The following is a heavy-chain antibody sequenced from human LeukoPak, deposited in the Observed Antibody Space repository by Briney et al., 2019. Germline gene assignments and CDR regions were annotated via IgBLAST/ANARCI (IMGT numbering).Heavy chain of an antibody. CDR1: GYSFSSYW. V-gene: IGHV5-51*01. D-gene: IGHD1-14*01. Sequence: GESLKISCKGSGYSFSSYWIGWVRQVPGKGLELVGTIYPGDSDTRYSPTFQGQVTISADKSISTAYLQRSRLKASDTAMYYCVRQDEPIDFWGQGTRVTVSS. CDR3: VRQDEPIDF. CDR2: IYPGDSDT. J-gene: IGHJ4*02.